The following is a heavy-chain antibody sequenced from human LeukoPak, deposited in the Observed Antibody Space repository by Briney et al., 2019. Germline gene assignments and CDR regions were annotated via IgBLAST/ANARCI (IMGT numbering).Heavy chain of an antibody. CDR3: AKGEVWYCSSTSCYFY. D-gene: IGHD2-2*01. J-gene: IGHJ4*02. V-gene: IGHV3-48*01. CDR2: ISRTGRTM. CDR1: GFTFSTYP. Sequence: PGGSLRLSCAASGFTFSTYPMNWVRQAPGKGLQWVSYISRTGRTMYHADSVKGRFTISRDNSKDTLYLQMNSLRAEDTAVYYCAKGEVWYCSSTSCYFYWGQGTLVTVSS.